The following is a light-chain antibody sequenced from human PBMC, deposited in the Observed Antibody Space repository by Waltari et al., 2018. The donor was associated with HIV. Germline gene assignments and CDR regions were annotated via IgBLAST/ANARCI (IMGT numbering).Light chain of an antibody. CDR2: EVT. V-gene: IGLV2-23*02. Sequence: QSALAQPASASSSPVHSVAISRTGTSSDVGTYHLVPWYHQQPVKVPKLIIYEVTKRHSGVSNRCSGSKSGNTASLTISGLQAEDEAYYYCCSYAASRAVVFGGGTKLTVL. CDR3: CSYAASRAVV. CDR1: SSDVGTYHL. J-gene: IGLJ2*01.